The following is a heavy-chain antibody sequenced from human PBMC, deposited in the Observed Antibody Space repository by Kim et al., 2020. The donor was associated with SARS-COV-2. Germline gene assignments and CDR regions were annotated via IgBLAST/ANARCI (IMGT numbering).Heavy chain of an antibody. D-gene: IGHD2-8*01. J-gene: IGHJ6*01. Sequence: GGSLRLSCAASGFTFSTYGMHWVRQTPGKGLEWVAVIWYDGSNKYYADSVKGRFTISRDNSKNTLYLQMNSLGAEDTAVYYCAGVYCTNGVCRHSRYHY. CDR1: GFTFSTYG. CDR3: AGVYCTNGVCRHSRYHY. V-gene: IGHV3-33*01. CDR2: IWYDGSNK.